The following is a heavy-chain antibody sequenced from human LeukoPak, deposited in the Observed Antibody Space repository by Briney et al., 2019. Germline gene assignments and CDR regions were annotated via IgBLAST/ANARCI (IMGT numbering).Heavy chain of an antibody. CDR3: ARAPSEVGGYYPEYFRH. V-gene: IGHV3-74*01. CDR1: EFTFSRYW. Sequence: PGGSPRLSCEASEFTFSRYWMHWVRQAPGKGLVWVSRIKSDGKTNYADSVKGRFTISRDNAKNTVSLQMDSLRAEDTGVYYCARAPSEVGGYYPEYFRHWGQGTLVTVSS. CDR2: IKSDGKT. D-gene: IGHD3-22*01. J-gene: IGHJ1*01.